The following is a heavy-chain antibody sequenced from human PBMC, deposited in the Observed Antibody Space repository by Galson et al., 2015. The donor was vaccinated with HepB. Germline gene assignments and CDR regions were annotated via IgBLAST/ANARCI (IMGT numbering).Heavy chain of an antibody. CDR3: ARGGVGAVAGYYYFDY. CDR1: GGTFSSYA. V-gene: IGHV1-69*13. CDR2: IIPIFGTA. J-gene: IGHJ4*02. D-gene: IGHD6-19*01. Sequence: SVKVSCKASGGTFSSYAISWVRQAPGQGLEWMGGIIPIFGTANYAQKFQGRVTITADESTSTAYMELSSLRSEDTAVYYCARGGVGAVAGYYYFDYWGQGTLVTVSS.